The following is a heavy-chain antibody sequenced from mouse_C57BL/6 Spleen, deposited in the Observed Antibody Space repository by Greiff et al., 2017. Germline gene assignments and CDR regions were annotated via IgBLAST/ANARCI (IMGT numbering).Heavy chain of an antibody. CDR3: ATHYYGSSYWDY. V-gene: IGHV1-26*01. CDR2: INPNNGGT. D-gene: IGHD1-1*01. Sequence: EVQLQQSGPELVKPGASVKLSCKASGYTFTDYYMNWVKQSHGKSLAWIGDINPNNGGTSYNQKFKGKATLTVDQSSSTAYMELRSLTSYDSAVYYCATHYYGSSYWDYWGQGTTLTVAS. J-gene: IGHJ2*01. CDR1: GYTFTDYY.